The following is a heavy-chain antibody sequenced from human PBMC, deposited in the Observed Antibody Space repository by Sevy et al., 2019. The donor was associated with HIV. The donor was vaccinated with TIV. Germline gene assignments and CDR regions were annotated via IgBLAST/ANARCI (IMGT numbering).Heavy chain of an antibody. CDR3: ARPYGSGSWEAFDI. D-gene: IGHD3-10*01. CDR1: GFRFNIYE. V-gene: IGHV3-21*06. CDR2: ISASANYI. Sequence: GGSLRLSCAASGFRFNIYEMNWVRQAPGKGLEWVSSISASANYIYYADSMKGRFTISRDNAKNSLFLQMNSLRVEDTAVYYCARPYGSGSWEAFDIWGQGTMVTVSS. J-gene: IGHJ3*02.